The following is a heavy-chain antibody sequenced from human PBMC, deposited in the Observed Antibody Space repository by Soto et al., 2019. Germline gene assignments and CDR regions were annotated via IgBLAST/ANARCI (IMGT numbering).Heavy chain of an antibody. V-gene: IGHV3-9*01. Sequence: QAGGSLRLSCAVSGFTFDDNAMHWVRQAPEKGLEWVSGFDYNNGRIDYADSVKGRFTTSGDSAKKSLYLQMNSLRVDDTAVYYCVKDLVPGGADVWGQGTTVTVSS. CDR2: FDYNNGRI. J-gene: IGHJ6*02. CDR3: VKDLVPGGADV. CDR1: GFTFDDNA. D-gene: IGHD3-16*01.